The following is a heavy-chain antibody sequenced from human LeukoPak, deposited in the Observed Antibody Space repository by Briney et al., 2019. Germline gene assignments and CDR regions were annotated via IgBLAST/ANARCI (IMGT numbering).Heavy chain of an antibody. J-gene: IGHJ3*02. CDR3: ARDQVAVAGNRDDAFDI. Sequence: PGGSLRLSCAASGFTVSSNYMSWVRQAPGKGLEWVANIKQDGSEKYYVDSVKGRFTISRDNAKNSLYLQMNSLRAEDTAVYYCARDQVAVAGNRDDAFDIWGQETMVTVSS. D-gene: IGHD6-19*01. V-gene: IGHV3-7*01. CDR2: IKQDGSEK. CDR1: GFTVSSNY.